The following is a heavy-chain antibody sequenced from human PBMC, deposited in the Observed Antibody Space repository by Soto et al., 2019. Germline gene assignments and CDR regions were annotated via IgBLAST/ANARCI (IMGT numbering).Heavy chain of an antibody. CDR3: ARDIFTTYNILTGYYNRGSLLLAAVY. V-gene: IGHV1-46*03. J-gene: IGHJ4*02. Sequence: GASVKVSCKASGYTFTSYYMHWVRQAPGQGLEWMGIINPSGGSTSYAQKFQGRVTITRDTSTSTVYMELSNLRSEDRAVYYCARDIFTTYNILTGYYNRGSLLLAAVYWGQGTLVTVSS. CDR2: INPSGGST. CDR1: GYTFTSYY. D-gene: IGHD3-9*01.